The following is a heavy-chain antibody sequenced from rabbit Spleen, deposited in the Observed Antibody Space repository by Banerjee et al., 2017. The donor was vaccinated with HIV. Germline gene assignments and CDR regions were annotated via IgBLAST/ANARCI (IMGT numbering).Heavy chain of an antibody. J-gene: IGHJ6*01. CDR1: GFSFSSSYW. Sequence: QEQLEESGGDLVKPEGSLTLTCTASGFSFSSSYWICWVRQAPGKGLEWIACIYAGSGSTYYASWAKGRFTISKTSSTTVTLQMTSLTAADTATYFCARDTASSFSSYGMDLWGPGTLVTVS. CDR2: IYAGSGST. CDR3: ARDTASSFSSYGMDL. V-gene: IGHV1S45*01. D-gene: IGHD8-1*01.